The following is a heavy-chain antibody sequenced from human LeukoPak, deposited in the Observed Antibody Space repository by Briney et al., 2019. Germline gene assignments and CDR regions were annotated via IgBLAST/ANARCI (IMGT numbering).Heavy chain of an antibody. D-gene: IGHD5-12*01. CDR2: IHYSGST. CDR1: GGSISSNSYY. Sequence: SEILSLNCSVSGGSISSNSYYWGWIRQPPGKGLEWIGSIHYSGSTYHNPSLKSRVTVSVDTSKNQFSLKLSSVTAADTAVYYCARQDIRVLWYFDYWGQGTLVTVSS. V-gene: IGHV4-39*01. J-gene: IGHJ4*02. CDR3: ARQDIRVLWYFDY.